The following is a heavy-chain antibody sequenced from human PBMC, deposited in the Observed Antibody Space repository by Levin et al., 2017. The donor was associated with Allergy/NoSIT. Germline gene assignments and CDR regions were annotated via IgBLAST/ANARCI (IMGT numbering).Heavy chain of an antibody. CDR1: GFSFDNSW. J-gene: IGHJ4*02. Sequence: GSLRLSCAASGFSFDNSWMHWVRQAPGKGLVWVSRINTVGTYTTYAESVKGRFAISRDNANNTLYLQMNSLRAEDTAVYFCAKNYESSGYAIDYWGQGTLVTVSA. CDR3: AKNYESSGYAIDY. CDR2: INTVGTYT. V-gene: IGHV3-74*03. D-gene: IGHD3-22*01.